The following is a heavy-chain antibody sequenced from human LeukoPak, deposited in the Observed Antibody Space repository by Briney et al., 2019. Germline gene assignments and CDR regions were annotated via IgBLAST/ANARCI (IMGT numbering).Heavy chain of an antibody. V-gene: IGHV4-39*01. CDR1: GGSISSSSYY. J-gene: IGHJ4*02. Sequence: SETLSLTCTVSGGSISSSSYYWGWIRQPLGKGLEWIGSIYYSGSTYYNPSLKSRVTISADTSKNQFSLKVSSVTAADTAVYYCARLKDYYGSGNYYNYPHYFDYWGQGTLVTVSS. CDR3: ARLKDYYGSGNYYNYPHYFDY. D-gene: IGHD3-10*01. CDR2: IYYSGST.